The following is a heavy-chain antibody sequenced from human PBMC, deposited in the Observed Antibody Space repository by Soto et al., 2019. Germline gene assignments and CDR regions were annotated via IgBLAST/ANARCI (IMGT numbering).Heavy chain of an antibody. CDR2: VYYSWST. CDR3: ARHPTGDEKLEWLLMGGFWYYYMDV. Sequence: LSLTCTVSGGSVSSSSYYWGWVRQPPGKGLEWIGSVYYSWSTYYNPSLESRVTISVDKSKNQFSLKLMSLSAADTAVYYCARHPTGDEKLEWLLMGGFWYYYMDVWGKGTTVTVSS. J-gene: IGHJ6*03. V-gene: IGHV4-39*01. CDR1: GGSVSSSSYY. D-gene: IGHD3-3*01.